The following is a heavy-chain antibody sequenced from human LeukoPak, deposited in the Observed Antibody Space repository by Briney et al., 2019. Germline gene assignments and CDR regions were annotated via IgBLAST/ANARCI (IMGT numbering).Heavy chain of an antibody. CDR2: INPNSGGT. J-gene: IGHJ4*02. D-gene: IGHD6-19*01. CDR1: GYTFTGYY. CDR3: ARVRGGAVADFFGY. V-gene: IGHV1-2*06. Sequence: ASVKVSCKASGYTFTGYYMHWVRQAPGQGLEWMGRINPNSGGTNYEQKFQGRVTMTTDKSISTAYMELGRLKSADTAVYYCARVRGGAVADFFGYWGQGTLATVSS.